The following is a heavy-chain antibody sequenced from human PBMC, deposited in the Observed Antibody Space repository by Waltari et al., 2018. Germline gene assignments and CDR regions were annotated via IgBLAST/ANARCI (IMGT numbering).Heavy chain of an antibody. V-gene: IGHV3-49*04. Sequence: EVQLVESGGGLVQPGRSLRLSCTASGFTFGDYAMRWVRQAPGKGLEWVGFIRRKAYGGTTEYAAFVKGRFTISRDDSKSIAYLQMNSLKTEDTAVYYCTRDRAAAGTEDYWGQGTLVTVSS. CDR2: IRRKAYGGTT. CDR1: GFTFGDYA. J-gene: IGHJ4*02. D-gene: IGHD6-13*01. CDR3: TRDRAAAGTEDY.